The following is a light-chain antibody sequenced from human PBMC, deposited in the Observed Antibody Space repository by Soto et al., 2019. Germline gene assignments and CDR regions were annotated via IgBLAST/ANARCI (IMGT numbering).Light chain of an antibody. CDR3: QQSYSTPCH. CDR2: AAS. CDR1: QSISSY. Sequence: DIQMTQSPSSLSASVGDRVTITCRASQSISSYLNWYQQKPGKAPKLLIYAASSLQSGVPSRFSGSGSGTDFTLNISSLKPEDFVTYYCQQSYSTPCHFSLGT. J-gene: IGKJ3*01. V-gene: IGKV1-39*01.